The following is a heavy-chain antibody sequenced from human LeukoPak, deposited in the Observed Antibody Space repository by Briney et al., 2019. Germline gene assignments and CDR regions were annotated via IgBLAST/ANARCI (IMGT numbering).Heavy chain of an antibody. V-gene: IGHV3-7*03. Sequence: PGGSLRLSCAASGFILSNHWMTWVRQAPGKGPEWVANMNKDGSEKYYVDSVKGRSTISRDTAKNSLYLQMNNLRAEDTALYYCARNNDMDVWGQGTTVIVSS. D-gene: IGHD1/OR15-1a*01. CDR1: GFILSNHW. CDR2: MNKDGSEK. J-gene: IGHJ6*02. CDR3: ARNNDMDV.